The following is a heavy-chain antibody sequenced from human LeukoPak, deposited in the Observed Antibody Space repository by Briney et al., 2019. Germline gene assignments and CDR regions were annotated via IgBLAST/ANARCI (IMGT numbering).Heavy chain of an antibody. Sequence: SETLSLTCTVSGGSISSYYWSWIRQPPGKGLEWIGNIYYSGSTNYNPSLKSRVTISVDTSKNQFSLKLSSVTAADTAVYYCARVRAGYCSGGSCYSHHGMDVWGQGTTVTVSS. CDR3: ARVRAGYCSGGSCYSHHGMDV. D-gene: IGHD2-15*01. J-gene: IGHJ6*02. CDR2: IYYSGST. V-gene: IGHV4-59*01. CDR1: GGSISSYY.